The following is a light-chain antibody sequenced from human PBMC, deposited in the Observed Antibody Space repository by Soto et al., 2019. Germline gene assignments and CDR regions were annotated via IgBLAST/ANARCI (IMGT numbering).Light chain of an antibody. CDR1: QSVSSNY. V-gene: IGKV2-28*01. Sequence: EIVLTQSPATLSLSPGERATLSCGASQSVSSNYLAWYQQKPGQSPQLLIYLGSNRASGVPDRFSGSGSGTDFTLKISRVEAEDVGVYYCMQALQTPPTTFGQGTKVDIK. J-gene: IGKJ1*01. CDR3: MQALQTPPTT. CDR2: LGS.